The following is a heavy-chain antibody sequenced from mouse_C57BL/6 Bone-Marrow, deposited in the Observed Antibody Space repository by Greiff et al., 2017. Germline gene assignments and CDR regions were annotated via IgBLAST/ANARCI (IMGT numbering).Heavy chain of an antibody. CDR2: IDPSDSYT. CDR1: GYTFTSYW. V-gene: IGHV1-59*01. D-gene: IGHD1-1*01. Sequence: VQLQQPGAELVRPGTSVKLSCKASGYTFTSYWMHWVKQRPGQGLEWIGVIDPSDSYTNYNQKFKGKATLTVDTSSSTAYMQLSSLTSEDSAVYYCARWDYYGSSSYYAMDYWGQGTSVTVSS. J-gene: IGHJ4*01. CDR3: ARWDYYGSSSYYAMDY.